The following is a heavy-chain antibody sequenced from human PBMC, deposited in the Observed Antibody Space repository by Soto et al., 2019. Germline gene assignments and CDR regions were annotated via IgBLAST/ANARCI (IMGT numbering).Heavy chain of an antibody. D-gene: IGHD3-22*01. Sequence: QVQLVESGGGVVQPGRSLRLSCAASGFTFSSYGMHWVRQTPGKGLEWVAVIWYDGSNKYYADSVKGRFTISRDNSKNTLYLQMNSLRAEDTAVYYCARDATMIVVPGDAFDIWGQGTMVTVSS. CDR2: IWYDGSNK. V-gene: IGHV3-33*01. CDR3: ARDATMIVVPGDAFDI. J-gene: IGHJ3*02. CDR1: GFTFSSYG.